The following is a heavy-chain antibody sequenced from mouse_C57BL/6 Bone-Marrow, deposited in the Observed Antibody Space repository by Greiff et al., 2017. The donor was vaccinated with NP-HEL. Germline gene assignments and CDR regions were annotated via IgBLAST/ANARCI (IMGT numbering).Heavy chain of an antibody. J-gene: IGHJ1*03. CDR1: GYTFTSYW. CDR2: IYPGSGST. CDR3: ARCGITTVVEPFWYFDV. D-gene: IGHD1-1*01. V-gene: IGHV1-55*01. Sequence: VQLQQPGAELVKPGASVKMSCKASGYTFTSYWITWVKQRPGQGLEWIGDIYPGSGSTNYNAKFKSKATLTVDTSSSTAYMQLSSLTSEDSAVYYCARCGITTVVEPFWYFDVWGTGTTVTVSS.